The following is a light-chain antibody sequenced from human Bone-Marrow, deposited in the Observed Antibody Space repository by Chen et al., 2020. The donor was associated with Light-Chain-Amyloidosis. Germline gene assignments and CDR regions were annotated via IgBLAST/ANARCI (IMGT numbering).Light chain of an antibody. V-gene: IGLV2-14*01. J-gene: IGLJ1*01. CDR3: SSYTGSSTYV. Sequence: QSALTQPASVSGSPGQAITIPGTGTSSYVGGYQYVSWYQQHPGKAPKLTIYEVSNRPSGISNRFSGSKSGNTASLTISGLQAEDEADYYCSSYTGSSTYVFGTGTKVTVL. CDR2: EVS. CDR1: SSYVGGYQY.